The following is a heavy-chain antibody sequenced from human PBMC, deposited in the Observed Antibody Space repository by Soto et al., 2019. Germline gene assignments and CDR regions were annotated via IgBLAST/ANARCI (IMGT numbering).Heavy chain of an antibody. J-gene: IGHJ6*02. V-gene: IGHV4-59*01. CDR1: GDSINAYY. Sequence: QVQLQELGPGLLKPSETLSLTCTVSGDSINAYYWSWIRQPPGKGLEWIGYAYYSGTTNYNPSLKSRVTISADTSKNQFALKLSSVSAADSAVYYCASRTGRNYYGMDVWGQGTTVIVSS. CDR2: AYYSGTT. CDR3: ASRTGRNYYGMDV. D-gene: IGHD7-27*01.